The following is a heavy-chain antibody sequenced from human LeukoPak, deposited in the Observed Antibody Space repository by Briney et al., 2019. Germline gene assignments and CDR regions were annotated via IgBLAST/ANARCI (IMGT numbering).Heavy chain of an antibody. CDR3: ARRSLSSLSYFFDY. V-gene: IGHV5-51*01. CDR2: IYPGDPDT. Sequence: GASLKISCKASGSSFTSYWIGWVRPMPGKGLEWMGIIYPGDPDTTYSPSFQGQVTISADKSLSTAYLQWSSLKASDTAIYYCARRSLSSLSYFFDYWGQGTLVTVSS. CDR1: GSSFTSYW. D-gene: IGHD6-6*01. J-gene: IGHJ4*02.